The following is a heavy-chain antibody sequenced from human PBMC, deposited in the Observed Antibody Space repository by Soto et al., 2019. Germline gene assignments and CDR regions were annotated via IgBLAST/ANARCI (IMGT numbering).Heavy chain of an antibody. CDR1: GASISSGAYY. Sequence: QVQLQESGPGLVKPSQTLSLTCTVSGASISSGAYYWSWIRQQPGKGLEWVGYIYYTGNTYYNPSLKRRISMSIDTSKNQFSLRLTSGTAADTAVDYGAVVAGTHYSVATGFDFGGRGTLVTSPQ. V-gene: IGHV4-31*03. D-gene: IGHD2-21*01. CDR2: IYYTGNT. J-gene: IGHJ4*02. CDR3: AVVAGTHYSVATGFDF.